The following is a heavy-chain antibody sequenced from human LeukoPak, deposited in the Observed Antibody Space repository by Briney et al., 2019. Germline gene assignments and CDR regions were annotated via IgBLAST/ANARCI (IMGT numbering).Heavy chain of an antibody. CDR2: IYYSGST. CDR3: ARDRQATTAYDAFDI. Sequence: SETLSLTCTVSGDSISSYYWSWIRQPPGKGPEWIGYIYYSGSTKYNPSLKSRVTISVDTSKNQFSLKLSSVTAADTAVYYCARDRQATTAYDAFDIWGRGTMVTVSS. J-gene: IGHJ3*02. D-gene: IGHD4-17*01. V-gene: IGHV4-59*01. CDR1: GDSISSYY.